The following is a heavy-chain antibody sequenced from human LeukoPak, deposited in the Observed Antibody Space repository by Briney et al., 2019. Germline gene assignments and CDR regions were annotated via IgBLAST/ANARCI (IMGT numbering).Heavy chain of an antibody. J-gene: IGHJ4*02. Sequence: SETLSLTCTVSGGSISSHYWSWIRQSPGKGLECIGYIYYSGSTNYNPSLKSRVTISIDTSKNQFSLKLRSVTAADTAVYYCARQLELPTWGTYYSDYWGQGSLVTVSS. CDR2: IYYSGST. CDR3: ARQLELPTWGTYYSDY. CDR1: GGSISSHY. D-gene: IGHD1-7*01. V-gene: IGHV4-59*11.